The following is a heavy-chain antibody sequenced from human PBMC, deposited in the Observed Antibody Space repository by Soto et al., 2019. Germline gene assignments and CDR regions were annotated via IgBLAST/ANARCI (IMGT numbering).Heavy chain of an antibody. CDR1: GYTFTSYG. Sequence: DSVKVSCKASGYTFTSYGISWVRQAPGQGLEWMGWISAYNGNTNYAQKLQGRVTMTTDTSTSTAYMELRSLRSDDTAVYYCARDDYGDWFDPWGQVTLVTVYS. CDR3: ARDDYGDWFDP. J-gene: IGHJ5*02. V-gene: IGHV1-18*01. CDR2: ISAYNGNT. D-gene: IGHD4-17*01.